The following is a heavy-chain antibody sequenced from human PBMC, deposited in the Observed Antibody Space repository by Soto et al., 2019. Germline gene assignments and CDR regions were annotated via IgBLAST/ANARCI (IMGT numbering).Heavy chain of an antibody. Sequence: SETLSLTCTVSGGSISSGGYYWSWIRQHPGKGLEWIGYIYYSGSTYYNPSLKSRVTISVDTSKNQFSLKLSSVTAADTAVYYCARVFRSSTSSYYYYYGMDVWGQGTTVT. V-gene: IGHV4-31*03. J-gene: IGHJ6*02. CDR1: GGSISSGGYY. CDR3: ARVFRSSTSSYYYYYGMDV. CDR2: IYYSGST. D-gene: IGHD2-2*01.